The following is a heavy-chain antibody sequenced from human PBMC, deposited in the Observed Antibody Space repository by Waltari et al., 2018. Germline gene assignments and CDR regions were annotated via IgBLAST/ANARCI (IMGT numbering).Heavy chain of an antibody. CDR3: AKHQLLQAYYYSMDV. J-gene: IGHJ6*03. CDR2: STSDGSGT. V-gene: IGHV3-23*04. CDR1: GFNFRNYG. D-gene: IGHD2-2*01. Sequence: EVQLVESGGELVQPGGSLRLSCAASGFNFRNYGMNWVRQAPGKGLEWGASSTSDGSGTYYADTVKGRFTTSRDNSNNTVFLQMNSLRVEDTALYYCAKHQLLQAYYYSMDVWGKGTTVTVSS.